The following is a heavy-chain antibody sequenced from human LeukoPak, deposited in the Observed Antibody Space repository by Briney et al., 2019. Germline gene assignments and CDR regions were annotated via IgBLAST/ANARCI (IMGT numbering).Heavy chain of an antibody. Sequence: GGSLRLPCAASGFPFTDYWMHWVRPVPGKGLVWVSIINTDTRGTYYADSVKGRFTISRGNAKSILYLQMDSLRAEDTAVYYCARAGAYHFDNWGQGTLVTVSS. D-gene: IGHD3-16*01. CDR1: GFPFTDYW. J-gene: IGHJ4*02. CDR2: INTDTRGT. CDR3: ARAGAYHFDN. V-gene: IGHV3-74*01.